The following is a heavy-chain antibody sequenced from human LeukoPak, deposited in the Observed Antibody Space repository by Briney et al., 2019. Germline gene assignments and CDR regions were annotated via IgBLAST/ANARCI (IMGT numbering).Heavy chain of an antibody. CDR3: ARDPNYYDSSAYGWDYYMDV. CDR2: IYHSGTT. J-gene: IGHJ6*03. CDR1: GYSIRSGYF. Sequence: VKPSETLSLTCAVSGYSIRSGYFWGWIRQPPGKGLEWIASIYHSGTTYYNPSLKSRVTISVDTSKNQFSLKLSSVTAADTAVYYCARDPNYYDSSAYGWDYYMDVWGKGTTVTVSS. D-gene: IGHD3-22*01. V-gene: IGHV4-38-2*02.